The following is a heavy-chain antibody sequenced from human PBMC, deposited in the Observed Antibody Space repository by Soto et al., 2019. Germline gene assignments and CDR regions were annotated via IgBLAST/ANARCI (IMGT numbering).Heavy chain of an antibody. Sequence: SETLSLTCTVSGGSISSYYWSWIRQPPGKGLEWIGYIYYSGSTNYNPSLKSRVTISVDTSKNQFSLKLSSVTAADTAVYYCARGFDIVVGWGAFDIWGQGTMVTVSS. V-gene: IGHV4-59*01. CDR1: GGSISSYY. CDR3: ARGFDIVVGWGAFDI. CDR2: IYYSGST. D-gene: IGHD2-2*01. J-gene: IGHJ3*02.